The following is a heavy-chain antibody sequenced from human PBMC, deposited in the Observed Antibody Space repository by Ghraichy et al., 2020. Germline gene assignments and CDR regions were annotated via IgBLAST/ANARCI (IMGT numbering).Heavy chain of an antibody. CDR2: IYSSEST. J-gene: IGHJ3*01. D-gene: IGHD2-2*01. V-gene: IGHV4-4*07. CDR3: ARGRSCSSTSCHYESFDV. Sequence: SQTLSLTCTVSGASISSYYWSWIRQPAGKGLEWIGRIYSSESTMYNPSLKSRVTMSVDTSKNQFSLNLNSGTAADTAVYYCARGRSCSSTSCHYESFDVWGQGTMVTVSS. CDR1: GASISSYY.